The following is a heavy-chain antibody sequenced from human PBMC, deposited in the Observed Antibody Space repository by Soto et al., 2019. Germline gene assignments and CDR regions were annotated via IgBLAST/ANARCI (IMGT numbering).Heavy chain of an antibody. CDR3: VRAAGYSGYDYVYYYGMDV. CDR2: VWYDGGNK. J-gene: IGHJ6*02. V-gene: IGHV3-33*01. Sequence: QVQLVESGGGVVQPGRSLRLSCAASGFTFSSYGMHWVRQAPGKGLEWVALVWYDGGNKYYVDSVKGRFTISRDNSKNTRYLEMNRLRDEDTAVYYCVRAAGYSGYDYVYYYGMDVWGQGTTVTVSS. CDR1: GFTFSSYG. D-gene: IGHD5-12*01.